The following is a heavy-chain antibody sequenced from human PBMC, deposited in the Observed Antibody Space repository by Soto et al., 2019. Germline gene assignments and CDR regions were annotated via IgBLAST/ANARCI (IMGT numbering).Heavy chain of an antibody. J-gene: IGHJ4*02. CDR2: IYPGDSDT. CDR3: ARRYDFDY. Sequence: LGESLKISCKGSVYSFNTYWIGWVRQLPGKGLEWMGIIYPGDSDTRYSPSFQGQVTISADKSINTAYLQWNSLKASDTAMYYCARRYDFDYWGQGTQVTVSS. CDR1: VYSFNTYW. V-gene: IGHV5-51*01. D-gene: IGHD3-16*01.